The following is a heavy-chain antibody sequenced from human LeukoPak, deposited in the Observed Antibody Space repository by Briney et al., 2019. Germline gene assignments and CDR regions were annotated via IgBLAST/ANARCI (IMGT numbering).Heavy chain of an antibody. CDR1: GGSLSNHY. CDR2: IYYTSIT. CDR3: ARGLMNYYFDS. J-gene: IGHJ4*02. Sequence: SETLSLTCTVSGGSLSNHYWTWIRQPPGKELEWIGYIYYTSITTYSPSVRSRATISVDTSKNQFSLKLTSLTAADTAVYYCARGLMNYYFDSWGQGTLVTVSS. V-gene: IGHV4-59*11.